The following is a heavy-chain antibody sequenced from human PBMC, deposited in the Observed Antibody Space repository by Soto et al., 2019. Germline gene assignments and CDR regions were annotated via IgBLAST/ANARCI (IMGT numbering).Heavy chain of an antibody. CDR1: GGSIGSYY. CDR2: IYYSGST. CDR3: ARRYGKNAFDI. Sequence: PSETLSLTCTVSGGSIGSYYWSWIRQPPGRGLEWIGYIYYSGSTNYNPSLKSRVTISVDTSKNQFSLKLSSVTAADTAVYYCARRYGKNAFDIWGQGTMVTVSS. V-gene: IGHV4-59*01. D-gene: IGHD5-18*01. J-gene: IGHJ3*02.